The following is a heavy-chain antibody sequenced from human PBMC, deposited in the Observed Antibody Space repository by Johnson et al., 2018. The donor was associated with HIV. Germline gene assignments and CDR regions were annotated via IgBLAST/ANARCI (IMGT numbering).Heavy chain of an antibody. CDR2: LSGSGGST. J-gene: IGHJ3*02. D-gene: IGHD5-24*01. CDR3: ARDGGDGYNWDAFDI. CDR1: GFTFSSYA. V-gene: IGHV3-23*04. Sequence: VQLVESGGGVVQPGRSLRLSCAASGFTFSSYAMNWVRQAPGKGLEWVSALSGSGGSTYYADSVKGRFTISRDNSKNTLYLQMNSLRAEDTAVYYCARDGGDGYNWDAFDIWGQGTMVTVSS.